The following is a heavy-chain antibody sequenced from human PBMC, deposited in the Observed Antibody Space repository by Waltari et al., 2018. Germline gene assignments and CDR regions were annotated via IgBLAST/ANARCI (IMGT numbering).Heavy chain of an antibody. CDR2: INTQNGST. Sequence: QVQLVQSGGEMTEPGASVKVSCKASGYTFTNRGINWVRQAPGQGLEWMGWINTQNGSTNYAQNLQGRVTMTADTSTTTAYMELRSLKSDDTAIYYCARTCISAACYMIYWGQGTLVTVSA. V-gene: IGHV1-18*01. CDR1: GYTFTNRG. CDR3: ARTCISAACYMIY. D-gene: IGHD2-2*02. J-gene: IGHJ4*02.